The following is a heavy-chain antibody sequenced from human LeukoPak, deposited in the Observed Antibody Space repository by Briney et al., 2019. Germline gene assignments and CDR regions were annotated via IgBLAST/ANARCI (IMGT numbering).Heavy chain of an antibody. CDR2: ISSSSSYI. D-gene: IGHD3-22*01. CDR1: GFTFSSYS. V-gene: IGHV3-21*01. CDR3: ARHDRYYYDSSGYYLGAFDI. Sequence: PGGSLRLSCAASGFTFSSYSMNWVRQAPGKGLEWVSSISSSSSYIYYADSVKGRFTISRDNAKNSLYLQMNSLRAEDTAVYYCARHDRYYYDSSGYYLGAFDIWGQGTMVTVSS. J-gene: IGHJ3*02.